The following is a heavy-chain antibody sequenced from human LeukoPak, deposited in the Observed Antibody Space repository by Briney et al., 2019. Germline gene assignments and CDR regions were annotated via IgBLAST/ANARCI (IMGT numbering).Heavy chain of an antibody. CDR3: AKDRDWYYFDY. D-gene: IGHD5-24*01. V-gene: IGHV3-30*18. CDR1: GFTFSSYG. Sequence: PGRSLRLSCAASGFTFSSYGMHWVRQAPGKGLAWVAVISYDGSNKYYADSVKGRFTISRDNSKNTLYLQMNSLRAEDTAVYYCAKDRDWYYFDYWGQGTLVTVSS. CDR2: ISYDGSNK. J-gene: IGHJ4*02.